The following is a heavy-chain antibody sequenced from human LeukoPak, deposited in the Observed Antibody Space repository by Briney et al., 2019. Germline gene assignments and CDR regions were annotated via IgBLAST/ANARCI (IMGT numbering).Heavy chain of an antibody. J-gene: IGHJ5*02. CDR1: GGSISSYY. CDR2: ICSSGST. D-gene: IGHD2-15*01. Sequence: PSETLSLTCTVSGGSISSYYWSWIRQPPGKGLEWIGYICSSGSTNYNPSLKSRVTISVDTSKNQFSLNLTSVTAADTALYYCARHSSVVRGWFDPWGQGTRVTVSS. V-gene: IGHV4-4*09. CDR3: ARHSSVVRGWFDP.